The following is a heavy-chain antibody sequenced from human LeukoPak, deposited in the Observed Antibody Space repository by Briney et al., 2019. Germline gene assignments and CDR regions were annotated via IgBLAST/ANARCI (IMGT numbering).Heavy chain of an antibody. CDR1: GYTFTSYD. Sequence: ASVKVSCKASGYTFTSYDINWVRQATGQGLEWMGWMNPNSGNTGYAQKFQGGVTMTRNTSISTAYMELSSLRSEDTAVYYCARELYYYGSGSSPRKMYWFDPWGQGTLVTVSS. V-gene: IGHV1-8*01. CDR3: ARELYYYGSGSSPRKMYWFDP. D-gene: IGHD3-10*01. CDR2: MNPNSGNT. J-gene: IGHJ5*02.